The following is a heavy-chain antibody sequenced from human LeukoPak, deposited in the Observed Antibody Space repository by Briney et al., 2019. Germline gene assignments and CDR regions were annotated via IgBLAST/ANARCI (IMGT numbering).Heavy chain of an antibody. D-gene: IGHD3-10*01. V-gene: IGHV3-7*01. Sequence: GGSLRLSCAASGFTFSSYWMSWVRQAPGKGLEWVANIKQDGSEKYYVDSVKGRFTISRDNAKSSLFLQMNSLRVEDTAVYYCARLWFGAFDPWGQGTLVIVSS. J-gene: IGHJ5*02. CDR1: GFTFSSYW. CDR3: ARLWFGAFDP. CDR2: IKQDGSEK.